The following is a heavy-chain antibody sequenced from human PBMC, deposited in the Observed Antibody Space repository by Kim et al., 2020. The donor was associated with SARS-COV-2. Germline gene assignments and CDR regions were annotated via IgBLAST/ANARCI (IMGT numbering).Heavy chain of an antibody. Sequence: NYAQRFQGRVTITADESTSTAYMELSSLRSEDTAVYYCARGYSYGYSFDYWGQGTLVTVSS. J-gene: IGHJ4*02. V-gene: IGHV1-69*01. D-gene: IGHD5-18*01. CDR3: ARGYSYGYSFDY.